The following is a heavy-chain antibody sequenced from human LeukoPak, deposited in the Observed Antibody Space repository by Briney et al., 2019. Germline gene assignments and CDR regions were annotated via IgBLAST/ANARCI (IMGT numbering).Heavy chain of an antibody. V-gene: IGHV1-18*01. CDR1: GYTFTRYG. D-gene: IGHD2-15*01. CDR3: ARDFFHGHCSGLTCFLLDS. Sequence: ASVKVSCKASGYTFTRYGITWVRQAPGQGLEWMGWISAYNGNTNYAQKFQGRLTVTTDTSTNTAYMELRSLRPDDTAVYYCARDFFHGHCSGLTCFLLDSWGQGSRVTVSS. J-gene: IGHJ4*02. CDR2: ISAYNGNT.